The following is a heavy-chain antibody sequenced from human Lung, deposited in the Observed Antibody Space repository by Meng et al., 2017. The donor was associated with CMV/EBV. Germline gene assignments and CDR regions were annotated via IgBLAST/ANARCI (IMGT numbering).Heavy chain of an antibody. CDR3: ARDLKGTTVTATGLYGMDV. J-gene: IGHJ6*02. Sequence: ASVXVSXKASGYTFTGYYILWVRQAPGQGLEWMGWMNPDRGAVNYVQKFQGRVTMTRDSSISTAYMELSRLRSDDTAVYYCARDLKGTTVTATGLYGMDVWGQGTTVTVSS. V-gene: IGHV1-2*02. CDR1: GYTFTGYY. CDR2: MNPDRGAV. D-gene: IGHD4-11*01.